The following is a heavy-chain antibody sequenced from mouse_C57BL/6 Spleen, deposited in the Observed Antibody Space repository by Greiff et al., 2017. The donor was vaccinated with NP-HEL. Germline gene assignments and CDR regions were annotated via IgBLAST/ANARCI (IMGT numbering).Heavy chain of an antibody. V-gene: IGHV1-82*01. J-gene: IGHJ4*01. Sequence: QVQLQQSGPELVKPGASVKISCKASGYAFSSSWMNWVKQRPGKGLEWIGRIYPGDGDTNYNGKFKGKATLTADKSSSTAYMQLSSLTSEDSAVYFCARGDPPMDYWGQGTSVTVSS. CDR3: ARGDPPMDY. CDR1: GYAFSSSW. D-gene: IGHD2-13*01. CDR2: IYPGDGDT.